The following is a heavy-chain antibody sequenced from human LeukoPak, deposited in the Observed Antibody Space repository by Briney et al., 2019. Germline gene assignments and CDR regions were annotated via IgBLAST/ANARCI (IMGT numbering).Heavy chain of an antibody. V-gene: IGHV3-74*01. J-gene: IGHJ3*02. CDR3: TRAYYYDSSGNAFDI. CDR1: GFTFSSYW. D-gene: IGHD3-22*01. CDR2: INTDGSST. Sequence: GGSLRLPCAASGFTFSSYWMHWVRQAPGKGLVWVSRINTDGSSTSYADSVKGRFTISRDNAKNTAYLQMNSLRAEDTAVYYCTRAYYYDSSGNAFDIWGQGTMVTVSS.